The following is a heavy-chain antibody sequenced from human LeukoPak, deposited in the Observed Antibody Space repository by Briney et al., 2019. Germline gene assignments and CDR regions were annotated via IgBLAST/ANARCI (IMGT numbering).Heavy chain of an antibody. D-gene: IGHD3-10*01. CDR2: IIPIFGTA. CDR1: GYTFSTYP. J-gene: IGHJ4*02. V-gene: IGHV1-69*13. CDR3: ASSMVRGVKDY. Sequence: ASVKVSCKASGYTFSTYPMNWVRQAPGQGLEWMGGIIPIFGTANYAQKFQGRVTITADESTSTAYMELSSLRSEDTAVYYCASSMVRGVKDYWGQGTLVTVSS.